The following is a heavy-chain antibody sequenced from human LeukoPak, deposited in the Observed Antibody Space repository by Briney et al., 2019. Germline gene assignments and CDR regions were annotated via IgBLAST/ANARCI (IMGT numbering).Heavy chain of an antibody. CDR2: IIPIFGTA. CDR3: ARSEAMDYYFDY. D-gene: IGHD5-18*01. V-gene: IGHV1-69*13. Sequence: SVKVSCKASGYTFTSYAISWVRQAPGQGLEWMGGIIPIFGTANYAQKFQGRVTITADESTSTAYMELSSLRSEDTAVYYCARSEAMDYYFDYWGQGTLVTVSS. J-gene: IGHJ4*02. CDR1: GYTFTSYA.